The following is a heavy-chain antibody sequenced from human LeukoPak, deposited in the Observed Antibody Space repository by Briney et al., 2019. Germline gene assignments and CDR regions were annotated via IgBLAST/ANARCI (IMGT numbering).Heavy chain of an antibody. J-gene: IGHJ6*02. CDR1: GFTVSSNY. D-gene: IGHD4-23*01. Sequence: GGSLRLSCAASGFTVSSNYMNWVRKAPGKGLEWVSIIYSGDNTYYADSVKGRFTISRDNSKNTLYLQMNSLRVEDTAVYYCARERTTTVVRYGMDVWGQGTTVTVSS. CDR2: IYSGDNT. CDR3: ARERTTTVVRYGMDV. V-gene: IGHV3-66*01.